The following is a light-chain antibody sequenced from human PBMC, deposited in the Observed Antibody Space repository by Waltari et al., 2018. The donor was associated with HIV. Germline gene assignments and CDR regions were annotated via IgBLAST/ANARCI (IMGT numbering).Light chain of an antibody. Sequence: QSALSQPASVSGSPGQSITISRTGADFDLYRSNFVSWFQHHPGKAPKVIIYDVSNRPSGVSYRVSGSKSGNTASLTISGLQPEDEAEYFCISYISSSTPVFGGGTKLTVL. CDR2: DVS. V-gene: IGLV2-14*03. CDR1: DFDLYRSNF. J-gene: IGLJ3*02. CDR3: ISYISSSTPV.